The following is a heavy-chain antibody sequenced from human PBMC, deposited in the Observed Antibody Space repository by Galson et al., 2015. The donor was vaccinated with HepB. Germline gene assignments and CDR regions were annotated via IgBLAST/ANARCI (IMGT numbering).Heavy chain of an antibody. V-gene: IGHV4-4*02. CDR1: GGSISSSNW. CDR3: ARDSLPFTQRELLNYYYYYYMDV. D-gene: IGHD1-1*01. J-gene: IGHJ6*03. Sequence: ETLSLTCAVSGGSISSSNWWSWVRQPPGKGLEWIGEIYRSGSTNYNPSLKSRVTISVDKSKNQFSLKLSSVTAADTAVYYCARDSLPFTQRELLNYYYYYYMDVWGKGTTVTVSS. CDR2: IYRSGST.